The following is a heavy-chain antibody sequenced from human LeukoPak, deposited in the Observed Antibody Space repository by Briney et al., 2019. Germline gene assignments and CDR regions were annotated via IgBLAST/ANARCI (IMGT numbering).Heavy chain of an antibody. CDR1: GYTFTGYY. Sequence: GASVKVSCKASGYTFTGYYILWVRLAPGQGLEWMGWINPDTGGTVYAQKFQGRVTMTRDTSIDTAYMELSRLRSDDTAVYYRARDRRSSSGWYAHYWGQGTLVTVSS. J-gene: IGHJ4*02. V-gene: IGHV1-2*02. CDR2: INPDTGGT. D-gene: IGHD6-19*01. CDR3: ARDRRSSSGWYAHY.